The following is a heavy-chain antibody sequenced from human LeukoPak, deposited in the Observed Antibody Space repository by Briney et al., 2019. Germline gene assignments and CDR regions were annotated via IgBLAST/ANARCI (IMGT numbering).Heavy chain of an antibody. Sequence: GGSLGLSCAASGFTFSSSWMHWVRQAPGKGLVWVSRINREGSTTNYADSVKGRFTISRDNARNTLYLQMNSLRAEDTAVYYCAKLWGVANTDDYWGQGTLVTVSS. D-gene: IGHD3-10*01. CDR1: GFTFSSSW. CDR2: INREGSTT. V-gene: IGHV3-74*01. J-gene: IGHJ4*02. CDR3: AKLWGVANTDDY.